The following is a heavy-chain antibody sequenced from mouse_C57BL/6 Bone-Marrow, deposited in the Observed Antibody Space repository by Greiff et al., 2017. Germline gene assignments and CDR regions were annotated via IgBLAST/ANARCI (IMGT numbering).Heavy chain of an antibody. CDR2: INPSSGYT. D-gene: IGHD1-3*01. J-gene: IGHJ3*01. CDR1: GYTFTSYW. CDR3: ASNYWFAY. Sequence: VQLQQSGAELAKPGASVKLSCKASGYTFTSYWMHWVKQRPGQGLEWIGYINPSSGYTKYNQKFKDKATLTADKSYSTAYMQLSSLTYEYSAVYYCASNYWFAYWGQGTLVTVSA. V-gene: IGHV1-7*01.